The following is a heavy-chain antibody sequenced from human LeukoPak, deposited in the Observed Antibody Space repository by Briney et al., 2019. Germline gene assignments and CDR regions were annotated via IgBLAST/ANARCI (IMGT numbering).Heavy chain of an antibody. CDR2: IYYSGST. CDR3: ARHLQDIVVVVAALDWFDP. Sequence: PSETLSLTCTVSGGSISSSNYYWGWIRQPPGKGLEWIGSIYYSGSTYYNPSLKSRVTISVDTSKNQFSLKLSSVTAADTAVYYCARHLQDIVVVVAALDWFDPWGQGTLVTVSS. CDR1: GGSISSSNYY. J-gene: IGHJ5*02. V-gene: IGHV4-39*01. D-gene: IGHD2-15*01.